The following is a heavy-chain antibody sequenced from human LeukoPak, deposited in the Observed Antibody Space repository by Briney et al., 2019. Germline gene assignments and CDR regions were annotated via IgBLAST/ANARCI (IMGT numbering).Heavy chain of an antibody. CDR3: ARDVGSGWFDY. J-gene: IGHJ4*02. CDR1: GFSFRSHW. CDR2: IKEDGSQI. D-gene: IGHD6-19*01. V-gene: IGHV3-7*01. Sequence: GGSLRLSCAVSGFSFRSHWMSWVRRALGKGLEWVANIKEDGSQIYYVDSVKGRFTISRDNAQNSVYLQMNSLRGEDTAVYYCARDVGSGWFDYWGQGTLVTVSS.